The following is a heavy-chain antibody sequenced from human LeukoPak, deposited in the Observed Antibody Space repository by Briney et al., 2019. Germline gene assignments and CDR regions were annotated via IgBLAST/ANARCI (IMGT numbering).Heavy chain of an antibody. CDR3: ARGGIAAADIDY. J-gene: IGHJ4*02. D-gene: IGHD6-13*01. V-gene: IGHV3-33*01. CDR2: IWNDGSNK. CDR1: GFNFSTYG. Sequence: GRSLRLSCAASGFNFSTYGMHWVRQAPGKGLEWVAVIWNDGSNKYYADSVKGRFTISRDISKNTLHLQMNSLRAEDTAIYYCARGGIAAADIDYWGQGTLVIVSS.